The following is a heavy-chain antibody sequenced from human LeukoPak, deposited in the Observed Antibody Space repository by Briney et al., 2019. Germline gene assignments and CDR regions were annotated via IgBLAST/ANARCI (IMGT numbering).Heavy chain of an antibody. V-gene: IGHV1-46*01. D-gene: IGHD3-16*01. CDR2: INPSGGST. CDR1: GYTFTGYY. CDR3: AREERGHFDY. J-gene: IGHJ4*02. Sequence: ASVTVSCKASGYTFTGYYMHWVRQAPGQGLEWMGLINPSGGSTSYAQKFQGRVTMTRDTSTSTVYMELSSLRSEDTAVYYCAREERGHFDYWGQGTLVTVSS.